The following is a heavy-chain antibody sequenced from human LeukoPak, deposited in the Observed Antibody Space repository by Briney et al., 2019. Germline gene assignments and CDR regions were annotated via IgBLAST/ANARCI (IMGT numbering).Heavy chain of an antibody. D-gene: IGHD3-10*01. CDR3: ARDDYGSGSWSDY. CDR2: ISSSGSTI. CDR1: GFTFSSYE. J-gene: IGHJ4*02. V-gene: IGHV3-48*03. Sequence: QPGGSLRLSCAASGFTFSSYEMNWVRQAPGKGLKWVSYISSSGSTIYYADSVKGRFTISRDNAKNSLYLQMNSLRAEDTALYYCARDDYGSGSWSDYWGQGTLVTVSS.